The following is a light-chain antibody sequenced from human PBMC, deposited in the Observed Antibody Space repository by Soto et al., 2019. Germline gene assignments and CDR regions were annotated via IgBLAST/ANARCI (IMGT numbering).Light chain of an antibody. CDR2: DAS. V-gene: IGKV1-5*02. CDR3: LQDINYPWT. Sequence: DIQMTQSPSSLSASVGDRVTIICRASQSVSTRLAWYQQKPGKAPKVLIYDASSWAGGVPSRFSGSGSGTDCTLAISSLQPEDSATYYCLQDINYPWTFGQGTKVDIK. J-gene: IGKJ1*01. CDR1: QSVSTR.